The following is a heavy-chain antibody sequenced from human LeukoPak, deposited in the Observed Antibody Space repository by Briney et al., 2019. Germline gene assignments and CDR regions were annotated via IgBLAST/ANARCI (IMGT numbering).Heavy chain of an antibody. D-gene: IGHD3-22*01. J-gene: IGHJ4*02. V-gene: IGHV3-23*01. CDR2: ISGSAT. CDR1: GFTISSYA. Sequence: GGSLRLSCAASGFTISSYAMTWVRQAPGKGLEWVSLISGSATYYADPVKGRFTISRDNSKNTLYLEMKSLRVEDTALFYCAKGPQVGSGYHPDYWGQGTLVTASS. CDR3: AKGPQVGSGYHPDY.